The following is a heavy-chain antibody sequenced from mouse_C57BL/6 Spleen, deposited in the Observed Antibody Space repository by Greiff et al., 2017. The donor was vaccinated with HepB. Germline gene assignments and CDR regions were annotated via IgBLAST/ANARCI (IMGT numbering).Heavy chain of an antibody. CDR1: GYTFTSYW. Sequence: QVQLQQPGAELVRPGTSVKLSCKASGYTFTSYWMHWVKQRPGQGLEWIGVIDPSDSYTNYNQKFKGKATLTVDTSSSTAYMQLSSLTSEDSAVYYCAVGGGNFDYWGQGTTLTVSS. J-gene: IGHJ2*01. V-gene: IGHV1-59*01. CDR3: AVGGGNFDY. CDR2: IDPSDSYT.